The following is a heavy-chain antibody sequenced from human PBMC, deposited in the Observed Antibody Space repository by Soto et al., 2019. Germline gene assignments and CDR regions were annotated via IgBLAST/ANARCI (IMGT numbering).Heavy chain of an antibody. J-gene: IGHJ5*02. CDR1: GGSINNYY. CDR3: ARTTSSGNHDQ. D-gene: IGHD4-4*01. V-gene: IGHV4-59*01. CDR2: VYYSGST. Sequence: QVQLQASGPGLVKPSETLSLACTVSGGSINNYYWSWFRQPTGKGLEWIGYVYYSGSTKYNPSLKSRVALSVDTSKNQFSLKVNSVTAADTAVYYCARTTSSGNHDQWGQGTLVTVSS.